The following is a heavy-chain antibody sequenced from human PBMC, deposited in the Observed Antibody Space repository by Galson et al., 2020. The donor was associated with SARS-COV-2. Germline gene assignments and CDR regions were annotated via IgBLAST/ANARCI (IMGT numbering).Heavy chain of an antibody. CDR3: AGGSGWLIDS. J-gene: IGHJ4*02. D-gene: IGHD5-18*01. CDR1: GFAFSSYW. CDR2: IKKDGSET. V-gene: IGHV3-7*02. Sequence: GESLKISCAVSGFAFSSYWMNWVRQTPEKGLEWVANIKKDGSETYYVDSVKGRFTISRDNARNSVYLQMNSLRNEDAGVYYCAGGSGWLIDSWGQGSLVTVSS.